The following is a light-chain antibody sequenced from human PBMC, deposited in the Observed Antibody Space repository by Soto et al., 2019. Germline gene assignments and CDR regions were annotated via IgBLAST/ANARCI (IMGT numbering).Light chain of an antibody. Sequence: QSALTQPASVSGSPGQSITISCTGTSSDVGSYNLVSWYQQHPGKAPKLMIYEGSKRPSGVSNRFSGFKSGNTASLTISGLQAEDEADYYCCSYAGSSTFFGTGTKLTVL. CDR2: EGS. CDR3: CSYAGSSTF. CDR1: SSDVGSYNL. J-gene: IGLJ1*01. V-gene: IGLV2-23*03.